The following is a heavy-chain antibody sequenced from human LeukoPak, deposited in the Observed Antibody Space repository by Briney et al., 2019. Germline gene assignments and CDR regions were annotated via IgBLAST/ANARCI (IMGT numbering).Heavy chain of an antibody. CDR3: ARASGYLNDLDY. D-gene: IGHD3-3*01. CDR2: INAHGDTT. V-gene: IGHV3-74*01. J-gene: IGHJ4*02. Sequence: PGGSLRLSCEASGFTFIKYRMQWIRQVPGKGLVWVSYINAHGDTTTYADSVRGRFTISRDNAKNTVFLQMNSLGAEDTAFYYCARASGYLNDLDYWGQGTLVTVSS. CDR1: GFTFIKYR.